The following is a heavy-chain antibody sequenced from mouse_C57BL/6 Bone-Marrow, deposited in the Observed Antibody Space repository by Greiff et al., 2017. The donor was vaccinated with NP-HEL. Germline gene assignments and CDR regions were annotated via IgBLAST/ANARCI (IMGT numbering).Heavy chain of an antibody. J-gene: IGHJ1*03. CDR3: ARYGSSYNDWYCDV. Sequence: QVQLQQSGAELARPGASVKLSCKASGYTFTSYGISWVKQRTGQGLEWIGEIYPRSGNTYYNEKFKGKATLTAEKSSSTAYMELRSLTSEDSAVYFCARYGSSYNDWYCDVWGTGTTVTVSS. V-gene: IGHV1-81*01. CDR1: GYTFTSYG. D-gene: IGHD1-1*01. CDR2: IYPRSGNT.